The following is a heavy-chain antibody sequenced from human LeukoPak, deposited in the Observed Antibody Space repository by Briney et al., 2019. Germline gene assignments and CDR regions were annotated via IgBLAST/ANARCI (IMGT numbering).Heavy chain of an antibody. CDR3: ARSTVAATVAFDI. D-gene: IGHD6-19*01. J-gene: IGHJ3*02. CDR2: ISSSSSYI. V-gene: IGHV3-21*01. Sequence: GGSLRLSCAASGFTFSSYTMNWVRQAPGKGLEWVSSISSSSSYIYYADSVKGRFTISKDNAKNSLYLQMNSQGAEDTAVYYCARSTVAATVAFDIWGQGTMVTVSS. CDR1: GFTFSSYT.